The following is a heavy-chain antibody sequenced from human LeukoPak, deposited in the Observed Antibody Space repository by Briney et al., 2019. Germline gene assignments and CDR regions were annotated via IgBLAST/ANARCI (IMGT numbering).Heavy chain of an antibody. CDR2: IYYSGST. V-gene: IGHV4-59*08. J-gene: IGHJ6*02. Sequence: PSETLSLTCTASGGSISSYYWSWIRQPPGKGLEWIGYIYYSGSTNYNPSLKSRVTISVDTSKNQFSLKLSSVTAADTAVYYCARHTYYYYGMDVWGQGTTVTVSS. CDR3: ARHTYYYYGMDV. CDR1: GGSISSYY.